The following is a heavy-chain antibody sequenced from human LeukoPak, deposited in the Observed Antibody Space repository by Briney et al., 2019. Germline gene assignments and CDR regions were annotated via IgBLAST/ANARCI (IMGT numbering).Heavy chain of an antibody. CDR1: GFTFNNYA. V-gene: IGHV3-23*01. CDR3: AKRSATSSGYFDF. D-gene: IGHD3-22*01. J-gene: IGHJ4*02. CDR2: ITGSGAYT. Sequence: GGSLRLSCTASGFTFNNYAMIWVRQAPGKGLEWVSAITGSGAYTNYADSVKGRFTISRDNSKNTIFLQMNSLRAEDTAIYYCAKRSATSSGYFDFWGRGTLVTVSS.